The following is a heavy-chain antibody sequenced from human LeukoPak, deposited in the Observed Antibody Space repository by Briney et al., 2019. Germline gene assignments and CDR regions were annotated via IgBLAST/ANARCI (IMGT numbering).Heavy chain of an antibody. Sequence: SETLSLTCTVSGGSISSYYWSWIRQPPGKGLEWIEYVYYSGSTNYNPSFKSRVTISVDTSKNQFSLKLSSVTAADTAVYYCARGYSYYYYGMDVWGQGTTVTVSS. CDR2: VYYSGST. D-gene: IGHD3-16*02. J-gene: IGHJ6*02. CDR3: ARGYSYYYYGMDV. CDR1: GGSISSYY. V-gene: IGHV4-59*08.